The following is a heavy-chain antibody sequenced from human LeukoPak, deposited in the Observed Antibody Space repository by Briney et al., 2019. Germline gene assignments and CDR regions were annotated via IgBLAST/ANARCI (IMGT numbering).Heavy chain of an antibody. CDR1: GGSISSYY. CDR2: IYTSGST. J-gene: IGHJ5*02. V-gene: IGHV4-4*09. Sequence: SETLSLTCTVSGGSISSYYWSWIRQPPGKGLEWIGYIYTSGSTNYNPSLKSRVTISVDTSKNQFSLKRSSVTAADTAVYYCARSTLYWFDPWGQGTLVTVSS. CDR3: ARSTLYWFDP.